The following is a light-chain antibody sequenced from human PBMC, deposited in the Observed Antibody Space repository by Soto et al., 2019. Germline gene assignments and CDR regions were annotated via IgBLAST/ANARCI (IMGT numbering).Light chain of an antibody. CDR3: QQYCSSPIFT. CDR1: QSVSSSY. CDR2: GAS. V-gene: IGKV3-20*01. J-gene: IGKJ3*01. Sequence: EIVLTQSPGTLSLSPGERATLSCRASQSVSSSYLAWYQQKPGQAPRLLIYGASSRVTGIPDRFSGSGSGTDSTPTISRLEPEDFAVYYFQQYCSSPIFTFGPGTKVDI.